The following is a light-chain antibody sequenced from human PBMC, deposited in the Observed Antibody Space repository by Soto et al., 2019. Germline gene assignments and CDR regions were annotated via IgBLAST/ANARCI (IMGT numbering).Light chain of an antibody. J-gene: IGKJ2*01. CDR2: GAS. Sequence: EIVLTQSPGTLSLSPGERATLSCRASQSVTSNYLAWHQQKPGQAHRLLIYGASSRATGIPDRFSGSGSGTDFTLTISRLEPEDFAVYYCQQYGTSPPSSFGQGTMLEIK. CDR1: QSVTSNY. V-gene: IGKV3-20*01. CDR3: QQYGTSPPSS.